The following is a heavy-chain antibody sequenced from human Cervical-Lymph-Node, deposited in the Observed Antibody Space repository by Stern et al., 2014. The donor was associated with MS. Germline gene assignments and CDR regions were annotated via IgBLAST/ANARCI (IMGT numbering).Heavy chain of an antibody. J-gene: IGHJ5*02. V-gene: IGHV4-31*03. D-gene: IGHD3-10*01. CDR2: IYNGGNT. Sequence: QVQLQESGPGLVKPSQTLSLTCTVSGDSITSGAYYWSWIRHHPGKGLEWVGYIYNGGNTYYNPSLKGRVTISVDTSKNQVSLNLSSVTAADTAVYYCARAVPAGRLRWFDPWGQGTLVTVSS. CDR3: ARAVPAGRLRWFDP. CDR1: GDSITSGAYY.